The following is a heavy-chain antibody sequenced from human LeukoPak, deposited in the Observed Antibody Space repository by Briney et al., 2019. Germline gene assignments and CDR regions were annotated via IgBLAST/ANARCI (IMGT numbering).Heavy chain of an antibody. D-gene: IGHD1-20*01. V-gene: IGHV1-69*05. CDR3: AVNWNPNGGFYYYYMDV. J-gene: IGHJ6*03. CDR2: IIPIFGTA. CDR1: GGTFSSYA. Sequence: GAPVKVSCKASGGTFSSYAISWVRQAPGQGLEWMGGIIPIFGTANYAQKFQGRVTITTDESTSTAYMELSSLRSEDTAVYYCAVNWNPNGGFYYYYMDVWGKGTTVTVSS.